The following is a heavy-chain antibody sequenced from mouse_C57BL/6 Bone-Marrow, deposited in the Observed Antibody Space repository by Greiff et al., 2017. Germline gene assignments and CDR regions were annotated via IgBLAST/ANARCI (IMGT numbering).Heavy chain of an antibody. CDR2: IDPGIGDT. CDR3: ASFDGNYFDF. Sequence: EVQLQQSGAELVRPGASVTLSCTASGFNIKDDYIHWVKQRPEQGLEWIGWIDPGIGDTEYASKFQGKATITSDTSSNTAYLQLSSLTSEDTAVYYCASFDGNYFDFWGQGTPLTVAS. D-gene: IGHD2-3*01. V-gene: IGHV14-4*01. J-gene: IGHJ2*01. CDR1: GFNIKDDY.